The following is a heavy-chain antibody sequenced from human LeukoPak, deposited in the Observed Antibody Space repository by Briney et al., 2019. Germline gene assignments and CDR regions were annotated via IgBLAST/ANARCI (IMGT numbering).Heavy chain of an antibody. CDR3: ARGVPGY. CDR1: GGSFSGYY. V-gene: IGHV4-34*01. CDR2: INHSGNT. Sequence: PSETLSLTCAVYGGSFSGYYWSWIRQPPGKGLEWIGEINHSGNTNYNPSLKSRVTISVDTSKNQFSLKLSSVTAADTAVYYCARGVPGYWGQGSLVTVSS. J-gene: IGHJ4*02.